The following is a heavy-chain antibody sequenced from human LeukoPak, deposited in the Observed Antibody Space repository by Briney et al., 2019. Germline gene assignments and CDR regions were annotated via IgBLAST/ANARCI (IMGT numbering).Heavy chain of an antibody. CDR2: INHSGST. CDR1: GGSFSGYY. Sequence: SETLSLTCAVYGGSFSGYYWSWIRQPPGKGLEWIGEINHSGSTNYNPSLKSRVTISADTSKNQFSLKLSSVTAADTAVYYCARIRAAAGIDDNWFDPWGQGTLVTVSS. V-gene: IGHV4-34*01. D-gene: IGHD6-13*01. CDR3: ARIRAAAGIDDNWFDP. J-gene: IGHJ5*02.